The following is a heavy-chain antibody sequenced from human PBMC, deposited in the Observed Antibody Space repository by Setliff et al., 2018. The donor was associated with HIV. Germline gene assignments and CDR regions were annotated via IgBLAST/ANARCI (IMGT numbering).Heavy chain of an antibody. D-gene: IGHD4-17*01. CDR2: IYWDDDK. CDR1: GFSLSTSGVG. Sequence: SGPTLVNPTQTLTLTCTFSGFSLSTSGVGVGWIRQPPGKALEWLALIYWDDDKRYSPSLKSRLTITKDTSKNQVVLTMTNMDPVDTATYYCANRRSKVTVATIFDYWGRGTLVTVSS. CDR3: ANRRSKVTVATIFDY. V-gene: IGHV2-5*02. J-gene: IGHJ4*02.